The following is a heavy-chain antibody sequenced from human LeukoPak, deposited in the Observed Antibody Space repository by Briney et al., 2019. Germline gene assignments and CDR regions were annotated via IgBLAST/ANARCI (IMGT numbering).Heavy chain of an antibody. J-gene: IGHJ4*02. D-gene: IGHD5-18*01. CDR1: GFTFSSYS. CDR3: AREYSYGYPLDY. CDR2: ISSSSGYI. Sequence: KPGGSLRLSCAASGFTFSSYSMNWVRQAPGKGLEWVSSISSSSGYIYYADSVEGRFTISRDNAKNSLYLQMNSLRGEDTAVHYCAREYSYGYPLDYWGQGTLVTVSS. V-gene: IGHV3-21*01.